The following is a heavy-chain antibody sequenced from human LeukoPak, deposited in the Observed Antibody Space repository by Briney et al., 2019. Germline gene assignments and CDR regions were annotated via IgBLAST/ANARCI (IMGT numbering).Heavy chain of an antibody. Sequence: PSETLSLTCTVSGDSISSGDYYWSWIRQPPGKGLEWIGYIYYSGSTYYNPSLKSRVTISVDTSKNQFSLKLSSVTAADTAVYYCARGLYDCSSTSCHPRFDYWGQGTLVTVSS. V-gene: IGHV4-30-4*08. CDR3: ARGLYDCSSTSCHPRFDY. CDR1: GDSISSGDYY. CDR2: IYYSGST. J-gene: IGHJ4*02. D-gene: IGHD2-2*01.